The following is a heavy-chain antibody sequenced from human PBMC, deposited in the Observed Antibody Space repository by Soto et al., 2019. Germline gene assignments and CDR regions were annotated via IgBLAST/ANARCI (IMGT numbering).Heavy chain of an antibody. CDR3: ARAAVSFDSFDL. CDR2: TYLRSKWYN. Sequence: PSPTLSLTCVISGDSVSTNSATWNWIRQSPSRGLEWLGRTYLRSKWYNEYAVSVKSRIAIRPDTSKNLSSIQLSSVTPEDTAVYFCARAAVSFDSFDLWGQVPVVAVSS. D-gene: IGHD1-20*01. CDR1: GDSVSTNSAT. J-gene: IGHJ3*01. V-gene: IGHV6-1*01.